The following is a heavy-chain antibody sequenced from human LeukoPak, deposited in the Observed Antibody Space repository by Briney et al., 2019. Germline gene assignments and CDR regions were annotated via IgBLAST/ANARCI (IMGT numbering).Heavy chain of an antibody. V-gene: IGHV1-2*02. CDR2: INPNSGGT. CDR3: ARENCSGGSCSVAFDI. J-gene: IGHJ3*02. D-gene: IGHD2-15*01. CDR1: GYTFTGYY. Sequence: ASVKVSRKASGYTFTGYYMHWVRQAPGQGLEWMGWINPNSGGTNYAQKFQGRVTMTRDTSISTAYMELSRLRSDDTAVYYCARENCSGGSCSVAFDIWGQGTMVTVSS.